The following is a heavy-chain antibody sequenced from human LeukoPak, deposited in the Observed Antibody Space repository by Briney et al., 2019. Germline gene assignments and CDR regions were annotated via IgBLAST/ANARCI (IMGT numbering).Heavy chain of an antibody. Sequence: ASVKVSCKASGYTFTSYGISWVRQAPGQGLEWMGWISAYNGNTNYAQKLQGRVTMTTDTSTSTAYMELRSLRSDDTAVYYCARDVDTAMVGSSGLYYYYYMDVWGKGTTVTISS. V-gene: IGHV1-18*01. CDR3: ARDVDTAMVGSSGLYYYYYMDV. D-gene: IGHD5-18*01. CDR2: ISAYNGNT. J-gene: IGHJ6*03. CDR1: GYTFTSYG.